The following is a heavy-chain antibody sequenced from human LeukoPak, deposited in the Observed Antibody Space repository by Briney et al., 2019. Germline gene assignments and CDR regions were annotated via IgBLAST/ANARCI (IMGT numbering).Heavy chain of an antibody. J-gene: IGHJ4*02. V-gene: IGHV1-18*01. CDR3: ARDRDSSGPYYFDY. CDR1: GYTFTSYG. D-gene: IGHD3-22*01. Sequence: ASVKVSCKASGYTFTSYGIGWVRQAPGQGLEWMGWISAYNGNTNYAQKLQGRVTMTTDTSTSTAYMELRSLRSDDTAVYYCARDRDSSGPYYFDYWGQGTLVTVSS. CDR2: ISAYNGNT.